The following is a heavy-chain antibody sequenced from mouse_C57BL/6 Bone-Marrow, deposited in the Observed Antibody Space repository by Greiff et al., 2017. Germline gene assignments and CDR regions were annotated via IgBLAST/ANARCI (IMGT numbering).Heavy chain of an antibody. CDR2: RRNKANAYTT. CDR1: GFSFSDVY. J-gene: IGHJ4*01. V-gene: IGHV7-1*01. CDR3: ARDAKTAMDY. Sequence: EVQGVESGGGLAQSSRTLSLSCATSGFSFSDVYMEWIRKAPGNELEYIAARRNKANAYTTAYRASLMGRSRVSRKTSHSIHFHQVTAQSTEKSAIDNCARDAKTAMDYWGQGTTLTVSS.